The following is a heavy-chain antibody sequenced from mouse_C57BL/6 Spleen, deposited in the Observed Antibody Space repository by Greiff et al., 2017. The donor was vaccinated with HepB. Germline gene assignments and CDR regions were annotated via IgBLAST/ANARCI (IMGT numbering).Heavy chain of an antibody. J-gene: IGHJ3*01. CDR1: GYTFTSYW. D-gene: IGHD1-1*01. CDR3: ARSGITTGGFAY. CDR2: IDPSDSYT. V-gene: IGHV1-69*01. Sequence: QVQLQQPGAELVMPGASVKLSCKASGYTFTSYWMHWVKQRPGQGLEWIGEIDPSDSYTNYNQKFKGKSTLTVDKSSSKAYMQLSNLTTEDSAVYYCARSGITTGGFAYWGQGTLVTVSA.